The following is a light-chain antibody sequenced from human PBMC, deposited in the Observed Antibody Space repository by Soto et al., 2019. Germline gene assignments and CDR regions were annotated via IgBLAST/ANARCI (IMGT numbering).Light chain of an antibody. CDR1: SGSIASNY. V-gene: IGLV6-57*04. Sequence: NFMLTQPPPPPQPPGKTVTISCTRSSGSIASNYVQWYQQRPGSAPTTVIYEDNQRPSGVPDRFSGSIDSSSNSAALTIAGLKTEGEADYYCQSYDSTGGFGGGAKLTVL. CDR3: QSYDSTGG. J-gene: IGLJ2*01. CDR2: EDN.